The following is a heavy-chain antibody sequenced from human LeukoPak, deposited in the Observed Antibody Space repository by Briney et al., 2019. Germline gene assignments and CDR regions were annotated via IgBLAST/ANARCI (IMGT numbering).Heavy chain of an antibody. CDR2: ISSSSSTI. CDR1: GFTFSSYS. Sequence: GGSLRLSCAASGFTFSSYSMNWVRQAPGKGLEWVSYISSSSSTIYCADSVKGRFTISRDNAKNSLYLQMNSLRAEDTAVYYCARDPSSYYYDSSGYPEYYFDYWGQGTLVTVSS. V-gene: IGHV3-48*01. D-gene: IGHD3-22*01. J-gene: IGHJ4*02. CDR3: ARDPSSYYYDSSGYPEYYFDY.